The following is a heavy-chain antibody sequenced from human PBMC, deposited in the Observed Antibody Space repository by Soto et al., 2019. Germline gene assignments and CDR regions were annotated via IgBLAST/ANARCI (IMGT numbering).Heavy chain of an antibody. CDR2: IYYSVST. V-gene: IGHV4-39*01. Sequence: QLQLQESGPGLVKPSETLSLTCTVSGGSISSSSYYWGWIRQPPGKGLEWIGTIYYSVSTYYNPSLQSRFPISVDTSKNQFSLKLSSVTAADTAVYYCARLYGSSLFDYWGQGTLVTVSS. CDR1: GGSISSSSYY. CDR3: ARLYGSSLFDY. J-gene: IGHJ4*02. D-gene: IGHD6-6*01.